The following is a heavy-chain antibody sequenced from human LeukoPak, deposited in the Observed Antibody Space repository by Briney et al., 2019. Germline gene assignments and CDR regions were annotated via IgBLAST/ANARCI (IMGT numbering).Heavy chain of an antibody. CDR2: INSDGSST. CDR1: GFTFSSNW. V-gene: IGHV3-74*01. Sequence: PGGSLRLSCAASGFTFSSNWMHWVRQAPGKGLVWVSRINSDGSSTNYAASVKGRFTISRDNAENTLYLQMNSLRADDTAVYYCARGPKWFDPWGQGTLVTVSA. CDR3: ARGPKWFDP. J-gene: IGHJ5*02.